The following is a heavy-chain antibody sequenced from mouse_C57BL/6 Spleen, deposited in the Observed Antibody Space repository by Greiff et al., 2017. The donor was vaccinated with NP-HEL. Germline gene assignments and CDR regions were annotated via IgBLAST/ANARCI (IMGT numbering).Heavy chain of an antibody. D-gene: IGHD4-1*01. CDR2: ISDGGSYT. CDR3: ARGGTGTRYFDY. V-gene: IGHV5-4*01. CDR1: GFTFSSYA. Sequence: VQLKESGGGLVKPGGSLKLSCAASGFTFSSYAMSWVRQTPEKRLEWVATISDGGSYTYYPDNVKGRFTISRDNAKNNLYLQMSHLKSEDTAMYYCARGGTGTRYFDYWGQGTTLTVSS. J-gene: IGHJ2*01.